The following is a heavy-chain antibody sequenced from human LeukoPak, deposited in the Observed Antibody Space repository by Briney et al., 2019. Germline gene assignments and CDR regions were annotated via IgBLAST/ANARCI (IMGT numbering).Heavy chain of an antibody. D-gene: IGHD6-13*01. V-gene: IGHV4-59*01. Sequence: SETLSLTCTVSGGSISSYYWSWIRKPPGMGLEWIGYIYYSGSTNYNPSLKSRVTISVDTSKNQFSLKLSSVTAADTAVYYCATSYSSWPFYWGQGTLLTVSS. CDR2: IYYSGST. J-gene: IGHJ4*02. CDR1: GGSISSYY. CDR3: ATSYSSWPFY.